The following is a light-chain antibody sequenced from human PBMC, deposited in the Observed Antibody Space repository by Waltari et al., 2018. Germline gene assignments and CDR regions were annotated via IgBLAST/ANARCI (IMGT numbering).Light chain of an antibody. CDR2: KAS. J-gene: IGKJ3*01. CDR1: ENVNDY. CDR3: QQGFSTPFT. Sequence: DIQLTESPPSLSAPVGDRVTITCRASENVNDYLNWYQQKPGKAPKLLIHKASTLQSGVPSRFSGSGSGTDFTFTISSLQSGDAATYYCQQGFSTPFTFGPGTKVDLK. V-gene: IGKV1-39*01.